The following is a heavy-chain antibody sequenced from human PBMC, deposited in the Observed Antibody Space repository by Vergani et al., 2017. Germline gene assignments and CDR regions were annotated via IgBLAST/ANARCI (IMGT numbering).Heavy chain of an antibody. J-gene: IGHJ4*02. CDR1: GFTFSSYG. CDR3: ANYLNPAAGTNY. CDR2: ISGSGGST. V-gene: IGHV3-23*04. Sequence: VQLVESGGGVVQPGRSLRLSCAASGFTFSSYGMHWVRQAPGKGLEWVSAISGSGGSTYYADSVKGRFTISRDNSKNTLYLQMNSLRAEDTAVYYCANYLNPAAGTNYWGQGTLVTVSS. D-gene: IGHD6-13*01.